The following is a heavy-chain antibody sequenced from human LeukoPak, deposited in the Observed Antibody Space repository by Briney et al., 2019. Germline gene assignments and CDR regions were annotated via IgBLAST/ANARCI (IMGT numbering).Heavy chain of an antibody. CDR3: ARDKLPHCSGGSCYPFDY. V-gene: IGHV1-18*01. J-gene: IGHJ4*02. CDR2: ISAHNGKT. CDR1: GYTFTSYG. D-gene: IGHD2-15*01. Sequence: ASVKVSCKASGYTFTSYGISWVRQAPGEGLEWMGWISAHNGKTNYAQKPQDRVTMTTDTSTSTTYMELRSLRSGDTAVYYCARDKLPHCSGGSCYPFDYWGQGTLVTVSS.